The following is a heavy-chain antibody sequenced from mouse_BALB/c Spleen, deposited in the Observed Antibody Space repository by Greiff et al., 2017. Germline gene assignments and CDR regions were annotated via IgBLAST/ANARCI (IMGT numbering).Heavy chain of an antibody. CDR2: ISNGGGST. J-gene: IGHJ2*01. D-gene: IGHD2-4*01. V-gene: IGHV5-12-2*01. CDR1: GFTFSSYT. CDR3: ARQDDYDYYFDY. Sequence: EVKLVESGGGLVQPGGSLKLSCAASGFTFSSYTMSWVRQTPEKRLEWVAYISNGGGSTYYPDTVKGRFTISRDNAKNTLYLQMSSLKSEDTAMYYCARQDDYDYYFDYWGQGTTLTVSS.